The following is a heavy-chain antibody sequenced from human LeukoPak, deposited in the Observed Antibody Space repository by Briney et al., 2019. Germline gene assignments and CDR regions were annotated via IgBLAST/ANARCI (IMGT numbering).Heavy chain of an antibody. CDR3: ARSKGIAAAAADY. V-gene: IGHV3-21*01. Sequence: PGGSLRLSCAASGFTFSSYSMNWVRQAPGKGLEWVSSISSSSYIYYADSVKGRFTISRDNAKNSLYLQMNSLRAEDTAVYYCARSKGIAAAAADYWGQGTLVTVSS. D-gene: IGHD6-13*01. CDR1: GFTFSSYS. J-gene: IGHJ4*02. CDR2: ISSSSYI.